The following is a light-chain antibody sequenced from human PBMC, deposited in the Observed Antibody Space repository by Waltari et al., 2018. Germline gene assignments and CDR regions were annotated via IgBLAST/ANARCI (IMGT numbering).Light chain of an antibody. V-gene: IGLV2-14*01. CDR2: EVN. CDR3: SSYTSSTTRV. CDR1: RNDVGGYTS. J-gene: IGLJ2*01. Sequence: QSALTQPASVSGSPGPSISISCTGTRNDVGGYTSVSWYQQHPGKAPKLMIYEVNNRPSGVSNRFSGSKSGNTASLTISGLQAEDEADYYCSSYTSSTTRVFGGGTKLTVL.